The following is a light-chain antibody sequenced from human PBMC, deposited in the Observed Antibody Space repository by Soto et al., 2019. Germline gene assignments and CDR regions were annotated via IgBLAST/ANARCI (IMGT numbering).Light chain of an antibody. CDR2: DAS. V-gene: IGKV1-5*01. CDR3: QQFIDGWT. Sequence: IQMTQSPSTLSASIGDRVTITCRASQSINNRLAWYQQMPGKAPNLLIYDASSLESGFPSRFRGSGSETEFTLTISGLQPDDFATYYCQQFIDGWTFGQGTKVEIK. J-gene: IGKJ1*01. CDR1: QSINNR.